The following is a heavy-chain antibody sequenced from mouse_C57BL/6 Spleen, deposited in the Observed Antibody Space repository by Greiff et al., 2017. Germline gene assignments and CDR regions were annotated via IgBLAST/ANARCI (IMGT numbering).Heavy chain of an antibody. CDR2: IYPGSGST. CDR3: ARQYYGSSHWYFDV. Sequence: VQLQQPGAELVKPGASVKMSCKASGYTFTSYWITWVKQRPGQGLEWLGDIYPGSGSTNYNEKFKSKATLTVDTSSSTAYMQLSSLTSEDSAVYYCARQYYGSSHWYFDVWGTGTTVTVSS. CDR1: GYTFTSYW. V-gene: IGHV1-55*01. J-gene: IGHJ1*03. D-gene: IGHD1-1*01.